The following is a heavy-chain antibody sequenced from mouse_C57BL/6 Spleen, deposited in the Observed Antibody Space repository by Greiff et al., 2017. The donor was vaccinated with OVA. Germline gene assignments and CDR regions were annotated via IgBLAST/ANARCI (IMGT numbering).Heavy chain of an antibody. CDR3: AIEGEYGNYVDWFAY. Sequence: QVQLQQPGAELVKPGASVKLSCKASGYTFTSYWMHWVKQRPGQGLEWIGMIHPNSGSTNYNEKFKSKATLTVDKSSSTAYMQLSSLTSEDSAVYYCAIEGEYGNYVDWFAYWGQGTLVTVSA. V-gene: IGHV1-64*01. D-gene: IGHD2-1*01. J-gene: IGHJ3*01. CDR2: IHPNSGST. CDR1: GYTFTSYW.